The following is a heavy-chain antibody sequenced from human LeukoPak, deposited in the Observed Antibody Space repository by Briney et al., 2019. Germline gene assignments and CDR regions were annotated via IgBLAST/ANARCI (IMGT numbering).Heavy chain of an antibody. CDR1: GYTLTELP. D-gene: IGHD2-21*02. Sequence: GASVKVSCKVSGYTLTELPIHWVRQAPGQGLEWMGIINPSGGSTSYAQKFQGRVTMTRDTSTGTVYMALSSLRSEDTAVYYCAMIKYCGGDCYGWFDPWGQGTLVTVSS. CDR3: AMIKYCGGDCYGWFDP. V-gene: IGHV1-46*01. CDR2: INPSGGST. J-gene: IGHJ5*02.